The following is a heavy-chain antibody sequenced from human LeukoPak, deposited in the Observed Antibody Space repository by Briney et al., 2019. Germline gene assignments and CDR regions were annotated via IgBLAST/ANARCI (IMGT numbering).Heavy chain of an antibody. J-gene: IGHJ6*03. Sequence: PGGSLRLSCAASGFTFSSYGMSWVRQAPGKGLEWVSAISGSGGSTYYADSVKGRFTISRDNSKNTLYLQMNSLRAEDTAVYYCAKVLYYYPSEYMDVWGKGTTVTISS. D-gene: IGHD3-10*01. CDR3: AKVLYYYPSEYMDV. CDR2: ISGSGGST. V-gene: IGHV3-23*01. CDR1: GFTFSSYG.